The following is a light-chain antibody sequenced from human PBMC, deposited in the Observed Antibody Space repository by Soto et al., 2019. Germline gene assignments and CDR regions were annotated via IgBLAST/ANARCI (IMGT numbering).Light chain of an antibody. CDR2: DAS. V-gene: IGKV3-11*01. Sequence: EIVLTQSPATLSLSPGERATLSCRASQSVSSYLAWYQQKPGQAPRLLIYDASNRATGIPARFSGSGSGTDFTLTISSLEPEDFAVYYCQQYDNLPPITFGQGTRLEIK. CDR3: QQYDNLPPIT. CDR1: QSVSSY. J-gene: IGKJ5*01.